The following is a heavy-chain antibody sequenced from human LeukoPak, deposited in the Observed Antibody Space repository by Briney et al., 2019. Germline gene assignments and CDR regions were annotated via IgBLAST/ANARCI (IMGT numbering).Heavy chain of an antibody. CDR3: AKPKTLDGYNSFDY. V-gene: IGHV3-23*01. CDR1: GLTFSSYA. Sequence: GGSLRLSCAASGLTFSSYAMSWVRQAPGKGLKRFSAISGSGGSTYYADSMKGRFTISRDNSRNTLYLQMNSLRAEDTAVYYCAKPKTLDGYNSFDYWGQGTLVTVSS. J-gene: IGHJ4*02. CDR2: ISGSGGST. D-gene: IGHD5-24*01.